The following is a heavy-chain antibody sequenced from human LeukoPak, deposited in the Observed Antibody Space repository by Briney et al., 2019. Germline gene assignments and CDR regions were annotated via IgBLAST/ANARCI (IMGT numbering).Heavy chain of an antibody. Sequence: GGSLRLSSAASGFTFSIYWMSWVRQPPGKGLEWVANIKNDGSEKYYVDSVKGRFTISRDNAKNSLHLQMNSLRAEDTAVYYCARVGTAEGTLEDYWGQGTLVTVSS. CDR3: ARVGTAEGTLEDY. D-gene: IGHD6-13*01. CDR2: IKNDGSEK. J-gene: IGHJ4*02. V-gene: IGHV3-7*01. CDR1: GFTFSIYW.